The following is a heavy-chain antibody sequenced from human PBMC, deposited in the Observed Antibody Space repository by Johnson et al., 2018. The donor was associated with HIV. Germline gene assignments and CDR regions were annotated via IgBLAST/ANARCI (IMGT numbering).Heavy chain of an antibody. CDR2: VWYDGSNK. CDR3: AKDIAAAGTDAFDI. V-gene: IGHV3-30*02. CDR1: GFTFSNYG. D-gene: IGHD6-13*01. Sequence: VQLVESGGGVVQPGGSRRLSCVASGFTFSNYGMHWVRQAPGKGLEWVAVVWYDGSNKYYADSVKGRFSISRDNSKNKLYLQMNSLRAEDTAVYYCAKDIAAAGTDAFDIWGQGTMVTVSS. J-gene: IGHJ3*02.